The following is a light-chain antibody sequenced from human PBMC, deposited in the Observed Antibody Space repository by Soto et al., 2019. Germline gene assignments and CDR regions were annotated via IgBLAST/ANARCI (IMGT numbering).Light chain of an antibody. Sequence: QSALTQPASVSGSPGQSITISCTGTSSDIGGYNYVSWYQQQSGKAPKLMIYDVSNRPSGVSNRFSGSKSGNTASLTISGLQAEDEADYYCSSYSSSSTRVFGGGTKLTVL. CDR1: SSDIGGYNY. CDR2: DVS. CDR3: SSYSSSSTRV. J-gene: IGLJ2*01. V-gene: IGLV2-14*03.